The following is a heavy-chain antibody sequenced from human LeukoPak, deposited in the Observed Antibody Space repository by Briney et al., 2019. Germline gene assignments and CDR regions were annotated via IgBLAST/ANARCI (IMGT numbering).Heavy chain of an antibody. Sequence: GGSLRLSCAASGFTFSSHWMSWVRQAPGKGLEWVSSISSSSSYIYYADSVKGRFTISRDNAKNSLYLQMNSLRAEDTAVYYCAREGRVGARSYYMDVWGKGTTVTVSS. D-gene: IGHD1-26*01. CDR1: GFTFSSHW. V-gene: IGHV3-21*01. CDR2: ISSSSSYI. J-gene: IGHJ6*03. CDR3: AREGRVGARSYYMDV.